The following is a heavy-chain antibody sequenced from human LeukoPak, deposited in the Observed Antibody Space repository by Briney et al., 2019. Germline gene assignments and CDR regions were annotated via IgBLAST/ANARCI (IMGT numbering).Heavy chain of an antibody. CDR1: GFTFSSYA. V-gene: IGHV3-30-3*01. J-gene: IGHJ5*02. Sequence: GRSLGLSCVASGFTFSSYAMHWVRQAPGKGLEWVAVISYDGSNKYYADSVKGRFTISRDNSKNTLYLQMNSLRAEDTAVYYCARVLRGCSSTSCYDWFDPWGQGTLVTVSS. CDR2: ISYDGSNK. D-gene: IGHD2-2*01. CDR3: ARVLRGCSSTSCYDWFDP.